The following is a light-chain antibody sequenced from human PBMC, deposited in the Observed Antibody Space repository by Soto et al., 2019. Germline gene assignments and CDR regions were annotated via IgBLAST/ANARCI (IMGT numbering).Light chain of an antibody. Sequence: QSALTQPASVSASPGQSITISCSGTSSDVGGSKYVSWYQHHPGKAPKLLIYDVSNRPSGVSNRFSGAKSGNTAYLTMSGLQAEDEADYFCTSYRSSGTLVFGSGTKLTVL. CDR3: TSYRSSGTLV. CDR1: SSDVGGSKY. J-gene: IGLJ1*01. CDR2: DVS. V-gene: IGLV2-14*03.